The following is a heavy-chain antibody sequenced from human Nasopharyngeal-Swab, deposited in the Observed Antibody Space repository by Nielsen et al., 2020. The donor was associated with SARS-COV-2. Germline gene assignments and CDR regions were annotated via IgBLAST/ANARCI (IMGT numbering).Heavy chain of an antibody. J-gene: IGHJ4*02. CDR1: GFTVSSNY. V-gene: IGHV3-66*01. CDR3: ASAYYDFWSGDEYYFDY. CDR2: IYSGGSI. Sequence: GTLTTSCAASGFTVSSNYLCWVRQAPGKGLEWVSVIYSGGSISYADSVKGRFTISRDNAKNSLYLQMNSLRAEDTAVYYCASAYYDFWSGDEYYFDYWGQGTLVTVSS. D-gene: IGHD3-3*01.